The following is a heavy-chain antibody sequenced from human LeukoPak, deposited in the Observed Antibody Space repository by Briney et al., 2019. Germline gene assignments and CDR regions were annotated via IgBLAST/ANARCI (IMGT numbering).Heavy chain of an antibody. Sequence: PERSLRLSCAASGFTFSNYGMHWVRQAPGKGLEWVSSISASGGTTYYADSVKGRFTISRDNSKNTLYLQMLSLRAEDSAIYYCAKDPREYCSSTSCPNWFDPGGQGTLVTVSS. CDR2: ISASGGTT. CDR3: AKDPREYCSSTSCPNWFDP. V-gene: IGHV3-23*01. D-gene: IGHD2-2*01. J-gene: IGHJ5*02. CDR1: GFTFSNYG.